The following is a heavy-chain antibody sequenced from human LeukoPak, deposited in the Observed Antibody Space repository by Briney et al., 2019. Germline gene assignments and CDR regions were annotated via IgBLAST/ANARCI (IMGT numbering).Heavy chain of an antibody. CDR2: ISGSGGST. CDR3: AKDVIAVAGGNDY. CDR1: GFTFSSYA. Sequence: GGSLRLFCAASGFTFSSYAMRWVRQAPGKGLEWVSAISGSGGSTYYADSVKGRFTISRDNSKNTLYLQMNSLRAEDTAVYYCAKDVIAVAGGNDYWGQGTLVTVSS. V-gene: IGHV3-23*01. D-gene: IGHD6-19*01. J-gene: IGHJ4*02.